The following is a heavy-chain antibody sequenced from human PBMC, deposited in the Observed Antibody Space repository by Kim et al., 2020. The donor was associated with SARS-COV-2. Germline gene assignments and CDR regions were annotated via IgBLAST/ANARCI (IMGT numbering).Heavy chain of an antibody. CDR3: ARDLKVGAIVLYGMDV. J-gene: IGHJ6*02. D-gene: IGHD1-26*01. Sequence: GGSLRLSCAASGFTFSSYAMHWVRQAPGKGLEWVAVISYDGSNKYYADSVKGRFTISRDNSKNTLYLQMNSLRAEDTAVYYCARDLKVGAIVLYGMDVWGQGTTVTVSS. CDR1: GFTFSSYA. CDR2: ISYDGSNK. V-gene: IGHV3-30*04.